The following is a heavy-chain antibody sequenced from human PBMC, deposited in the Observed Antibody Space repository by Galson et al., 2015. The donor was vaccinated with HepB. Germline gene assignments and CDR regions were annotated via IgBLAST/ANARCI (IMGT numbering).Heavy chain of an antibody. V-gene: IGHV3-7*03. Sequence: SLRLSCAASGFTFSNYWMSWVRQSPGKGLEWVANIRQDGSDKYYVDSVKGRFTISRDNPQNSLYLQMNSLRAEDTAVYYCARGRTLTGAWLRAFDNWGQGTLVTVSS. D-gene: IGHD2-8*02. CDR2: IRQDGSDK. J-gene: IGHJ4*02. CDR3: ARGRTLTGAWLRAFDN. CDR1: GFTFSNYW.